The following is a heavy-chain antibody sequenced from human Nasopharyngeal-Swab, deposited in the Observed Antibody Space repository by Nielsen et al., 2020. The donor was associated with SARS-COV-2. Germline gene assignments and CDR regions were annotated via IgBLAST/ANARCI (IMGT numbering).Heavy chain of an antibody. J-gene: IGHJ4*02. D-gene: IGHD3-16*01. Sequence: IRQPPGKGLEWVSGISGSGGVTTYADSVKGRFTISRDNSKNTLYLQMNSLRAEDTAVYYCGGVDSDSWGQGTLVTVSS. CDR2: ISGSGGVT. CDR3: GGVDSDS. V-gene: IGHV3-23*01.